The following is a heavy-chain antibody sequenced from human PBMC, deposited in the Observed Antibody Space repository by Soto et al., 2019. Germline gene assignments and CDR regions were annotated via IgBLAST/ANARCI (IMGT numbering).Heavy chain of an antibody. D-gene: IGHD5-12*01. CDR3: ATTIGYSYYYYGMDV. CDR2: ISAYNGDT. Sequence: QVQLVQSGAEVTKPGASVKVSCKASGYTLTSYGISWVRQAPGQGLEWMGWISAYNGDTKYAQSLQGRVTMTTDTSTTTAYMGLRSLRSDDTAVYYCATTIGYSYYYYGMDVWGQGTTVTVSS. V-gene: IGHV1-18*01. CDR1: GYTLTSYG. J-gene: IGHJ6*02.